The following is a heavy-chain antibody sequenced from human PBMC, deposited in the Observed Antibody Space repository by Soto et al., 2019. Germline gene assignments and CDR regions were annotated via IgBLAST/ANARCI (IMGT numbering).Heavy chain of an antibody. D-gene: IGHD2-21*02. J-gene: IGHJ4*02. Sequence: QITLKETGPTLVKPTQTLTLTCSFSGFSLSTSGVGVGWIRQPPGKALEWLALIYWDDDKRYNTSLMSRLAVTRDTSKDQVVLTLTDMAPVDTATYYCAHRSVRDLYFDYWGQGTPVTVSS. CDR2: IYWDDDK. CDR3: AHRSVRDLYFDY. CDR1: GFSLSTSGVG. V-gene: IGHV2-5*02.